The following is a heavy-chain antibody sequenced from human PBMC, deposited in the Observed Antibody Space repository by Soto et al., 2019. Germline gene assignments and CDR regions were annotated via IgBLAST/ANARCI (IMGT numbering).Heavy chain of an antibody. CDR3: ARGDNRYYMDV. CDR1: GGSISSYY. CDR2: IYYSGST. V-gene: IGHV4-59*01. J-gene: IGHJ6*03. Sequence: SETLSLTCTVSGGSISSYYWSWIRQPPGKGLEWIGYIYYSGSTNYNPSLKSRVTISVDTSKNQFSLKLSSVTAADTAVYYCARGDNRYYMDVWGKGTTVTVSS. D-gene: IGHD1-20*01.